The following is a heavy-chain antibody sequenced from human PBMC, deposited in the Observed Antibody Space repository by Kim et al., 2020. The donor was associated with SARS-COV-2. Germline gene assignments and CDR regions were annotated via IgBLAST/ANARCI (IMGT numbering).Heavy chain of an antibody. J-gene: IGHJ4*02. CDR1: GFTFSNAW. Sequence: GGSLRLSCAASGFTFSNAWMSWVRQAPGKGLEWVGRIKSKTDGGTTDYAAPVKGRFTISRDDSKNTLYLQMNSLKTEDTAVYYCTTDREIDFWSGYPYFDYWGQGTLVTVSS. V-gene: IGHV3-15*01. D-gene: IGHD3-3*01. CDR2: IKSKTDGGTT. CDR3: TTDREIDFWSGYPYFDY.